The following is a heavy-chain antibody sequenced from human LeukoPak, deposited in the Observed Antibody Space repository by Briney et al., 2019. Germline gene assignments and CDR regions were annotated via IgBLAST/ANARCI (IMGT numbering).Heavy chain of an antibody. CDR1: GGSISSYY. CDR2: IYYSGST. D-gene: IGHD3-3*01. V-gene: IGHV4-59*01. CDR3: ARFSDQIAIFGVVNYFLGD. J-gene: IGHJ4*02. Sequence: PSETLSLTCTVSGGSISSYYWSWIRQPPGKGLEWIGYIYYSGSTNYNPSPKSRVTISVDTSENQFSLKLSSVTAADTAVYYCARFSDQIAIFGVVNYFLGDWGQGILVTVSS.